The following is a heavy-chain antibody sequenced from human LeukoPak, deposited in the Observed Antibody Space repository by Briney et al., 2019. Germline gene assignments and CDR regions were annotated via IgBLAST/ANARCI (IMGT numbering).Heavy chain of an antibody. CDR3: ARTQWLREYDAFDI. Sequence: SETLSLTCTVSGYSISSGYYWGWIRQPPGKGLEWIGSIYHSGSTYYNPSLKSRVTISVDTSKNQFSLNLNSVTAADTAVYYCARTQWLREYDAFDIWGQGTMVTVSS. V-gene: IGHV4-38-2*02. CDR1: GYSISSGYY. J-gene: IGHJ3*02. D-gene: IGHD5-12*01. CDR2: IYHSGST.